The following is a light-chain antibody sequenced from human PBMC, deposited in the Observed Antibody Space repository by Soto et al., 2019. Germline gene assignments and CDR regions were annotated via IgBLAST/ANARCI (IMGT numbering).Light chain of an antibody. CDR3: QKYNSAPRT. Sequence: DIQMTQSPSSLSASVGDRVTITCRASQGISNYLAWYQQKPGQVPKLLIYAASTLQSGVPSRFSGSGSGTDFTLTISSLQAEDVAAYYCQKYNSAPRTFGQGTKVEIK. J-gene: IGKJ1*01. CDR1: QGISNY. CDR2: AAS. V-gene: IGKV1-27*01.